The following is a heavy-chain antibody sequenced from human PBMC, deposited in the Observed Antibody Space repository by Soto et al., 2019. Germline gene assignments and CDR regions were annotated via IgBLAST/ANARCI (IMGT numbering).Heavy chain of an antibody. V-gene: IGHV6-1*01. CDR1: GDSVYSNTVA. D-gene: IGHD2-8*01. CDR3: ARASEAYAIETFAT. Sequence: PSQTLSLTCDISGDSVYSNTVAWNWIRQSPSRGLEWLGRTYYRSNWYSDYALFVKGRITIKADTSKNQISLQLNSVTAEDSAVYYCARASEAYAIETFATWGQGTLVTVSS. CDR2: TYYRSNWYS. J-gene: IGHJ5*02.